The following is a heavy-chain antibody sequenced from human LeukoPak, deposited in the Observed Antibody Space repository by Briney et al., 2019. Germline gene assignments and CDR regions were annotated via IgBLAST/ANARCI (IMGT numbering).Heavy chain of an antibody. V-gene: IGHV4-61*01. CDR3: ASRLGYSSGYWFDP. CDR1: GGSVSSGSYY. J-gene: IGHJ5*02. D-gene: IGHD6-19*01. Sequence: PSETLSLTCTVSGGSVSSGSYYWSWTRQPPGKGLEWIGYIYYSGSTNYNPSLKSRVTISVDTSKNQFSLKLSSVTAADTAVYYCASRLGYSSGYWFDPWGQGTLVTVSS. CDR2: IYYSGST.